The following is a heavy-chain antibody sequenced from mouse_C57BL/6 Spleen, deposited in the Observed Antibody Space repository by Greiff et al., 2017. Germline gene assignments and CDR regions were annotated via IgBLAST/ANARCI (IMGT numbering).Heavy chain of an antibody. J-gene: IGHJ4*01. V-gene: IGHV1-43*01. CDR3: ARSRPGYAMDD. Sequence: VQLQQSGPELVKPGASVKISCKASGYSFTGYYMHWVKQSSEKSLEWIGEINPSTGGTSYNQKFKGKATLTVDKSSSTAYMQLKSLTSEDSAVYYCARSRPGYAMDDWGQGTSVTVSS. CDR2: INPSTGGT. CDR1: GYSFTGYY.